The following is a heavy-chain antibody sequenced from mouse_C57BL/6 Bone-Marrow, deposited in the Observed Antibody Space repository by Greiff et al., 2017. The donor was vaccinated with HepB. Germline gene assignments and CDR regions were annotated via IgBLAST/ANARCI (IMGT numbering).Heavy chain of an antibody. CDR1: GYNFTSYT. J-gene: IGHJ3*01. CDR2: INPSSGST. V-gene: IGHV1-4*01. D-gene: IGHD2-4*01. Sequence: VQGVESGAELARPGASVKMSCKASGYNFTSYTMHWVKHRPGQGLEWIGYINPSSGSTNYNQRFKDKATLTADKSSSTAYMQLTSLTSEDSAVYYCARTSLYYDYDGGFAYWGRGTLVTVSA. CDR3: ARTSLYYDYDGGFAY.